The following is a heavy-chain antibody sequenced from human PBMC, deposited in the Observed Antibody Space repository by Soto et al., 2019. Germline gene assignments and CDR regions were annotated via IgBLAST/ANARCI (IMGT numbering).Heavy chain of an antibody. V-gene: IGHV1-69*08. CDR2: IIPILGIA. CDR3: ARDLGLYRQLDLPRGFDY. CDR1: GGTFSSYT. Sequence: QVQLVQSGAEVKKPGSSVKVSCKASGGTFSSYTISWVRQAPGQGLEWMGRIIPILGIANYAQKFQGRVTITADKSTSTAYMEMSSLRSEDTAVYYCARDLGLYRQLDLPRGFDYWGQGTLVTVSS. D-gene: IGHD6-19*01. J-gene: IGHJ4*02.